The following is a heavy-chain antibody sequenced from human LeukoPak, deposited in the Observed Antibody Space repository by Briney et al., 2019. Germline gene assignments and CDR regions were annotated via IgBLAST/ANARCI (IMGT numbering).Heavy chain of an antibody. D-gene: IGHD2-2*01. CDR3: ARDDCSSISCYHNWFDP. CDR2: IKQDGSEK. J-gene: IGHJ5*02. CDR1: GFSLSNYW. Sequence: GGSLRLSCAASGFSLSNYWMSWVRQAPGKGLEWVANIKQDGSEKYYVDSVKGRFTISRDNAKNSLYLQMNSLRAEDTAVYYCARDDCSSISCYHNWFDPWGQGTLVTVSS. V-gene: IGHV3-7*01.